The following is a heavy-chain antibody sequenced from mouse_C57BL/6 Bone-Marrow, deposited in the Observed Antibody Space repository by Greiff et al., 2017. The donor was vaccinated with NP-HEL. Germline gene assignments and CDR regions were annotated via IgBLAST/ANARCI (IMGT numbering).Heavy chain of an antibody. J-gene: IGHJ3*01. CDR1: GFTFSSYG. CDR3: ARRLYDYDEAY. V-gene: IGHV5-6*02. Sequence: EVKLVESGGDLVKPGGSLKLSCAASGFTFSSYGMSWVRQTPDQRLEWVATISSGGSYTYYPDRVKGRFTISRDNATNTLYLQMSSLKSEDTAMYYCARRLYDYDEAYWGQGTLVTVAA. D-gene: IGHD2-4*01. CDR2: ISSGGSYT.